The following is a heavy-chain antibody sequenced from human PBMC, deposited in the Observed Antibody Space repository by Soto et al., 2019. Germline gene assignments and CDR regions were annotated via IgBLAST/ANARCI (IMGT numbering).Heavy chain of an antibody. CDR1: GFTFSSYA. V-gene: IGHV3-30-3*01. CDR2: ISYDGRET. D-gene: IGHD2-21*02. J-gene: IGHJ4*02. Sequence: AGGSLRVSCAAPGFTFSSYAFHWVRQSPGKGLEWLSVISYDGRETHYADSVEGRFIISRDSSKKTAYLQMNSLRGDDTAVYFCATDPVAVTGSFIDSWGQGTLVTVSS. CDR3: ATDPVAVTGSFIDS.